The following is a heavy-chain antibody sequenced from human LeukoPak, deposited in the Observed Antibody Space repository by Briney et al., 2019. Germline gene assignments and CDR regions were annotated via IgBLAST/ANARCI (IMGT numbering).Heavy chain of an antibody. D-gene: IGHD3-22*01. CDR2: IVVGSGNT. J-gene: IGHJ3*02. CDR3: ASLKNYYDSSGYLVTDAFDI. CDR1: GFSFTGSV. Sequence: SVKVSCKASGFSFTGSVIQWVRQARGQRLEWIGWIVVGSGNTNYAQKLQGRVTMTTDTSTSTPYMELRSLKSDDTAVYYCASLKNYYDSSGYLVTDAFDIWGQGTMVTVSS. V-gene: IGHV1-58*02.